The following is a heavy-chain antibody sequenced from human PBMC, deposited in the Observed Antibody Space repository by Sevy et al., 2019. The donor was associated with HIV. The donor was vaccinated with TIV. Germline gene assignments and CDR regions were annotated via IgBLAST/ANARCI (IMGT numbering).Heavy chain of an antibody. Sequence: SETLSLTCTVSGGSISSSSYYWGWIRQPPGKGLEWTGSIYYSGSTYYNRSLKGRVTISVDTSKNQFSLKLSSVTAADTAVYYSARRQGFLEANYYYGMDVWGQGTTVTVSS. J-gene: IGHJ6*02. D-gene: IGHD3-3*01. CDR2: IYYSGST. V-gene: IGHV4-39*01. CDR1: GGSISSSSYY. CDR3: ARRQGFLEANYYYGMDV.